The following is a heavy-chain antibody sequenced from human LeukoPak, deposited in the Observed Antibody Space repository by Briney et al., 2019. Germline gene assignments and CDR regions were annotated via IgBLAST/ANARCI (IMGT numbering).Heavy chain of an antibody. V-gene: IGHV3-7*01. J-gene: IGHJ3*02. CDR3: ASERTGDYLDAFDI. Sequence: PGGSLRLSCAASGFSFSAYWMTWVRQAPGTGLECVANINPAGSETYYVDPVKGRFSISRDNAKNLVYLQMNSLRAEDTAVYYCASERTGDYLDAFDIWGQGTMVTVSS. CDR1: GFSFSAYW. D-gene: IGHD4-17*01. CDR2: INPAGSET.